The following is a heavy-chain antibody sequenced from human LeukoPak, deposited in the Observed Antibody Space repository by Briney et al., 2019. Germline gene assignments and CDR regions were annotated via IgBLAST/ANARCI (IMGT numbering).Heavy chain of an antibody. CDR3: ARDTGYSGYDPFYYYYAMDV. Sequence: PSETLSLTCAVYVDSFSGYYWTWIRQPPGRGLEWIGEINHSGSTNYNPSLKSRVTISVDTSKNQFSLKLKSVTAADTAVYYRARDTGYSGYDPFYYYYAMDVWGQGTTVTVSS. V-gene: IGHV4-34*01. CDR1: VDSFSGYY. D-gene: IGHD5-12*01. J-gene: IGHJ6*02. CDR2: INHSGST.